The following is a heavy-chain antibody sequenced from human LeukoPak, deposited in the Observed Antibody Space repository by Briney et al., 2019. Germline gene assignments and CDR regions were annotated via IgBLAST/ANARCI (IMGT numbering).Heavy chain of an antibody. CDR1: GFTFSSYW. CDR2: INQDGSEK. V-gene: IGHV3-7*05. Sequence: GGSLRLSCAASGFTFSSYWMSWVRQAPGRGLQWVANINQDGSEKYSVDSVKGRFTISRDNAKNSLYLQMNSLRAEDTAVYYCAREYYSDSSGSDYWGQGTLVTVSS. CDR3: AREYYSDSSGSDY. J-gene: IGHJ4*02. D-gene: IGHD3-22*01.